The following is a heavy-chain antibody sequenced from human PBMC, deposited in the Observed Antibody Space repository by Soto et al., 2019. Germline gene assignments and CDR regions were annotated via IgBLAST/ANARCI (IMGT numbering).Heavy chain of an antibody. CDR3: ARYAANCFDH. CDR2: IFNSGST. Sequence: SGTLSLTCTVSGGSISSYSWSWIRQPPGKGLEWIGYIFNSGSTNYNPSLKSRVTISVDTSKKQFSLKLTSVTAADTAVYYCARYAANCFDHWGQGALVTDSS. D-gene: IGHD2-2*01. V-gene: IGHV4-59*01. CDR1: GGSISSYS. J-gene: IGHJ4*02.